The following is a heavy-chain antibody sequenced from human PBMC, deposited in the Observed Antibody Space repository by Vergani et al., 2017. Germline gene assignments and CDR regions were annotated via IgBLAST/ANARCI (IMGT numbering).Heavy chain of an antibody. D-gene: IGHD3-3*01. J-gene: IGHJ4*02. Sequence: QVQLVESGGGVVQPGESLRLSCAASGFTFSSYGMHWVRQAPGKGLEWVAVISYDGSNKYYADSVKGRFTISRDNSKNTLYLQMNSLRAEDTAVYYCAKTIFGVVTIPYFDYWGQGTLVTVSS. CDR2: ISYDGSNK. CDR3: AKTIFGVVTIPYFDY. V-gene: IGHV3-30*18. CDR1: GFTFSSYG.